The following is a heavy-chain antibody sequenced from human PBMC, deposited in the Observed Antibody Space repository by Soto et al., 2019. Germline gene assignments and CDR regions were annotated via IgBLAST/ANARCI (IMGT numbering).Heavy chain of an antibody. CDR3: ARGVTILGVVLDY. J-gene: IGHJ4*02. V-gene: IGHV4-59*11. Sequence: SETLSLTCAVSGGSISSHYWSWIRQPPGKGLEWIGYIYYSGSTNYNPSLKSRVTISLDTSKNQFSLKLSSVTAADTAVYYCARGVTILGVVLDYWGQGPLVTVSS. CDR1: GGSISSHY. CDR2: IYYSGST. D-gene: IGHD3-3*01.